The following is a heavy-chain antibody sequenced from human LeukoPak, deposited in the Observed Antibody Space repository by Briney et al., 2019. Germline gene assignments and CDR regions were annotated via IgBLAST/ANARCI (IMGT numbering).Heavy chain of an antibody. D-gene: IGHD6-19*01. CDR2: ISAYNGNT. CDR3: ARVSRVGAVAGRNFDY. Sequence: ASVKVSCKASGYTFTSYGISWVRQAPGQGLEWMGWISAYNGNTNYAQKLQGRVTMTTDTSTSTAYMELRSLRSDDTAVYYCARVSRVGAVAGRNFDYWGQGTLVTVSS. CDR1: GYTFTSYG. V-gene: IGHV1-18*01. J-gene: IGHJ4*02.